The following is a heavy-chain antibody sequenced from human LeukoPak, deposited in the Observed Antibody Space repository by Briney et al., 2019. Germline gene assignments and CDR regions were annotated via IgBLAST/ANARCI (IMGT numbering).Heavy chain of an antibody. Sequence: SETLSLTCAVYGGSFSGYYWSWIRQPPGNGLECIGEINHSGSTNYNPSLKSRVTISVDTSKNQFSLKLSSVTAADTAVYYCARPRITIFGVVRKERAFDIWGQGTMVTVSS. J-gene: IGHJ3*02. CDR2: INHSGST. V-gene: IGHV4-34*01. CDR1: GGSFSGYY. CDR3: ARPRITIFGVVRKERAFDI. D-gene: IGHD3-3*01.